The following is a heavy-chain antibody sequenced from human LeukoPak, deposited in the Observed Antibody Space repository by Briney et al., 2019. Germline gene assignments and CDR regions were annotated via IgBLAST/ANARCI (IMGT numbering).Heavy chain of an antibody. CDR1: GYTFTTKW. CDR2: IYPGDSDT. V-gene: IGHV5-51*01. CDR3: ARGGRCTSCYTPQGPGAYYFDY. J-gene: IGHJ4*02. D-gene: IGHD2-2*02. Sequence: GESLKISCKGSGYTFTTKWIGWVRQMPGKGLEWMGIIYPGDSDTRYSPSFQGQVTISADKSISTASLQWSSLKASDTAMYYCARGGRCTSCYTPQGPGAYYFDYWGQGTLVTVSS.